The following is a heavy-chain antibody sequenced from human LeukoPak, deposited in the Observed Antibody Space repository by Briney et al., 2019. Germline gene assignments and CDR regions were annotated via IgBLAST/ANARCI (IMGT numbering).Heavy chain of an antibody. CDR3: ARHWNIVVVPAAIGYMDV. V-gene: IGHV4-4*02. D-gene: IGHD2-2*02. Sequence: SETLSLTCAVSGGSISSSNWWSWVRQPPVKGLEWIGEIYHSGSTNYNPSLKSRVTISVDKSKNQFSLKLSSVTAADTAVYYCARHWNIVVVPAAIGYMDVWGKGTTVTVSS. CDR2: IYHSGST. J-gene: IGHJ6*03. CDR1: GGSISSSNW.